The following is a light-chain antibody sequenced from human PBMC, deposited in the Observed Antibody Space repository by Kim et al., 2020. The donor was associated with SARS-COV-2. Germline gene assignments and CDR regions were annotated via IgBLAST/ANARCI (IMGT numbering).Light chain of an antibody. CDR2: AVS. V-gene: IGLV2-14*03. CDR1: SSDVCSYNY. J-gene: IGLJ1*01. CDR3: SSYTRSSTNYV. Sequence: SITISCTGTSSDVCSYNYVSWYQQRPGKAPKLMIYAVSNRPSGVSNRFSGSKSGNTASLTISGLQAEDEADYYCSSYTRSSTNYVFGTGTKVTVL.